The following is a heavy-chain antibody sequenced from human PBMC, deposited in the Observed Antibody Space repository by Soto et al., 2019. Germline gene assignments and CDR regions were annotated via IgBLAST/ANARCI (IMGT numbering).Heavy chain of an antibody. CDR1: GYTFTSYY. V-gene: IGHV1-46*03. J-gene: IGHJ4*02. D-gene: IGHD2-2*01. CDR2: INPSGGST. CDR3: ARDFVLVPSALYYFDY. Sequence: ASVKVSCKASGYTFTSYYMHWVRQAPGQGLEWMGLINPSGGSTSRAQRFEDRVTMTRDTSTSTVYMELSSLTSEDTAVYFCARDFVLVPSALYYFDYWGQGTLVTVSS.